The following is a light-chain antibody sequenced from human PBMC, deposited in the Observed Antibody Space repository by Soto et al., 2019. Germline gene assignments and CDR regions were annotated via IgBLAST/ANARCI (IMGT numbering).Light chain of an antibody. J-gene: IGKJ5*01. Sequence: EIVLTQSPATLSLSPGERATLSCRASQSVSSYLAWYQHKPGQAPRLLIYDASNRATGIPARFSGSGSGTDFTLTISSLEPEDFAVYYCQVRSNWPPVTFGQGTRLEIK. CDR3: QVRSNWPPVT. CDR1: QSVSSY. V-gene: IGKV3-11*01. CDR2: DAS.